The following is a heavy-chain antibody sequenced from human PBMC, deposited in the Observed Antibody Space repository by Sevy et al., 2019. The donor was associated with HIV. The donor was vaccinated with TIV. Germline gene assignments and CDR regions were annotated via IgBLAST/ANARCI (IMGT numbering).Heavy chain of an antibody. Sequence: GGSLRLSCAASGFTFSSYGMHWVRQAPGKGLEWVAVVWYDGSNKYYADSVKGGFTISRENSKNTLYLQMNSLSAEATAVYYWAKVEAAAGWGFYYYYYMDVWGKGTTVTVSS. CDR1: GFTFSSYG. CDR3: AKVEAAAGWGFYYYYYMDV. D-gene: IGHD6-13*01. V-gene: IGHV3-33*06. CDR2: VWYDGSNK. J-gene: IGHJ6*03.